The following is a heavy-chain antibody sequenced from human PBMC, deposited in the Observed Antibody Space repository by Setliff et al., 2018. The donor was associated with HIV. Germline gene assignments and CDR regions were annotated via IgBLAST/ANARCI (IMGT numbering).Heavy chain of an antibody. CDR1: GYTFTSYD. J-gene: IGHJ4*02. Sequence: ASVKVSCKTSGYTFTSYDINWVRQATGQGLEWMGWMNPNSGNRGYAQKFQGRVTISRSTSISTAYMELSGLRSEDAAVYYCARGRGRYYDSRSYLDYWGQGTLVTVSS. D-gene: IGHD3-22*01. CDR2: MNPNSGNR. V-gene: IGHV1-8*03. CDR3: ARGRGRYYDSRSYLDY.